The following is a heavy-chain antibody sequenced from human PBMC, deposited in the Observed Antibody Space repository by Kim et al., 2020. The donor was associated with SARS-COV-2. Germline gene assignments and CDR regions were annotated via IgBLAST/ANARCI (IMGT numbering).Heavy chain of an antibody. V-gene: IGHV4-34*01. CDR1: GGYFGGFY. CDR2: INHSRAT. D-gene: IGHD7-27*01. CDR3: ARVKAVNWGSKNAFDI. J-gene: IGHJ3*02. Sequence: SETLSLTCNVSGGYFGGFYWSWIRQPPGKGLEWIGEINHSRATSFHPSLKSRVTMSVYTSKNQFSLKLTAVTAADTAIYYCARVKAVNWGSKNAFDIWG.